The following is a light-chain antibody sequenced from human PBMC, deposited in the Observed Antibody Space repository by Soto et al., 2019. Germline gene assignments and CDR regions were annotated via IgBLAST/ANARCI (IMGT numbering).Light chain of an antibody. V-gene: IGKV3-15*01. CDR3: QQRSNWLT. J-gene: IGKJ5*01. CDR1: QIIANN. Sequence: EIVMIQSAATLSVSPGERATLSCRASQIIANNLAWYQQKPGQAPRLLIYGASTRAPGIPARFSGSGSGTEFTLTISSLQSEDFAVYYCQQRSNWLTFGQGTRLEIK. CDR2: GAS.